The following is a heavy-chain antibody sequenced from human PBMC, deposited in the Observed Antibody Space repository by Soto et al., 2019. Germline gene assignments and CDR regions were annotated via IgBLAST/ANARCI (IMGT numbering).Heavy chain of an antibody. CDR2: ISAYNGNT. V-gene: IGHV1-18*01. J-gene: IGHJ4*02. D-gene: IGHD6-13*01. CDR1: GYTFTSNG. CDR3: AGDLYSSIWPYYFDY. Sequence: ASVKVSCKASGYTFTSNGISWVRQAPGQGLEWMGWISAYNGNTKYAQKLQGRVTMTTDTSTSTAYMELRSLRSDDTAVYYCAGDLYSSIWPYYFDYWGQGTPVTVSS.